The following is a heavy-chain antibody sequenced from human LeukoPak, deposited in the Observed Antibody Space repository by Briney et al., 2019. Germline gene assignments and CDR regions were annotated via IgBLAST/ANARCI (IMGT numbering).Heavy chain of an antibody. CDR2: IDWDDDK. CDR3: AREYYYDSSGDLGADY. Sequence: SGPALVKPTQTLTLTCTFFGFSLSTSGMCVSWIRQPPGKALEWLARIDWDDDKYYSTSLKTRLTISKDTSKNQVVLTMTNMDPVDTATYYCAREYYYDSSGDLGADYWGQGTLVTVSS. J-gene: IGHJ4*02. V-gene: IGHV2-70*11. CDR1: GFSLSTSGMC. D-gene: IGHD3-22*01.